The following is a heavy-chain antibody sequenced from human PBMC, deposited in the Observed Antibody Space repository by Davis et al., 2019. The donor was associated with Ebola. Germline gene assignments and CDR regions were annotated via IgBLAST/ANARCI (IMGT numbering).Heavy chain of an antibody. CDR1: GFTFSSYS. J-gene: IGHJ4*02. CDR2: IYSGGGT. D-gene: IGHD2-15*01. V-gene: IGHV3-66*01. CDR3: ARDDCSGGSCYLFAY. Sequence: GESLKISCAASGFTFSSYSMNWVRQAPGKGLEWLSVIYSGGGTYYTDSVKGRFTISRDNSKNTLYLQMNSLRAEDTAVYYCARDDCSGGSCYLFAYWGQGTLVTVSS.